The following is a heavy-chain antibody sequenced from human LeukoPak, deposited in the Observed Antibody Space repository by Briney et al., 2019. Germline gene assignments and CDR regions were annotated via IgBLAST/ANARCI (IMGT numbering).Heavy chain of an antibody. CDR1: GNYW. D-gene: IGHD3-22*01. CDR2: INSDGSWT. Sequence: GGSLRLSCAASGNYWMHWVRQAPGKGLVWVSHINSDGSWTSYADSVKGRFTISKDNAKNTVYLQMNTLRAEDTAVYYCATSADSSGNDWGQGTLVTVSP. CDR3: ATSADSSGND. J-gene: IGHJ4*02. V-gene: IGHV3-74*01.